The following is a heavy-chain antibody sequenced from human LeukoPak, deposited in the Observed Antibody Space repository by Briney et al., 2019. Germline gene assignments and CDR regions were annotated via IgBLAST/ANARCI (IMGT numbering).Heavy chain of an antibody. D-gene: IGHD1-26*01. CDR2: IHDTGST. Sequence: PSETLSLTCTVSGGSISTYYWGWTRQPPGKGLDWIGYIHDTGSTNYNPSLKSRVSISVDSSKSQFSLHLSSVTAADTAVYFCARVEPYSYYFGMDVWGRGTTVTVSS. CDR1: GGSISTYY. J-gene: IGHJ6*02. CDR3: ARVEPYSYYFGMDV. V-gene: IGHV4-59*08.